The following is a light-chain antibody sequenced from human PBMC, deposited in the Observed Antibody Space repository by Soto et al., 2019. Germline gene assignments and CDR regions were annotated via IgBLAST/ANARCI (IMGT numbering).Light chain of an antibody. Sequence: QSVLTQPPSASGSPGQSVTIPCTGTSSDVGGYNYVSWYQQHPGKAPKLMIYEVSKRPSGVPDRFSGSKSANTASLTVSGLQAEDEADYYCSSYAGSNNLLFGGGTKLTVL. CDR1: SSDVGGYNY. J-gene: IGLJ2*01. CDR3: SSYAGSNNLL. CDR2: EVS. V-gene: IGLV2-8*01.